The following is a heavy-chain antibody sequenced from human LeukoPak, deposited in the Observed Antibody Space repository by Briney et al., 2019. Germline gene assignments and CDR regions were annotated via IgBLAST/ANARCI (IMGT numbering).Heavy chain of an antibody. J-gene: IGHJ1*01. Sequence: PGGSLRLSCAASGFTFSSYGMHWVRQAPGKGLEWVAFIRYDGSNKYYADSVKGRFTISRDNSKNTLYLQMNSLRSDDTAVYYCARGDRDSSGYRPLQHWGQGTLVTVSS. CDR2: IRYDGSNK. D-gene: IGHD3-22*01. V-gene: IGHV3-30*02. CDR3: ARGDRDSSGYRPLQH. CDR1: GFTFSSYG.